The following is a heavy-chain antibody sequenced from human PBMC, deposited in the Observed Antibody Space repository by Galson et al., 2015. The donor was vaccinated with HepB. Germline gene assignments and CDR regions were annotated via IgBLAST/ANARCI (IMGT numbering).Heavy chain of an antibody. D-gene: IGHD1-1*01. CDR2: ISSSGSTT. J-gene: IGHJ4*02. V-gene: IGHV3-11*01. CDR3: ARDSKSDNYLFDY. CDR1: GITFSDYY. Sequence: SLRLSCAASGITFSDYYMSWIRQAPGKGLEWVSYISSSGSTTYYADSVKGRFTISKDNAENSLYLQMNSLRAEDTAVYYCARDSKSDNYLFDYWGQGTLVTVSS.